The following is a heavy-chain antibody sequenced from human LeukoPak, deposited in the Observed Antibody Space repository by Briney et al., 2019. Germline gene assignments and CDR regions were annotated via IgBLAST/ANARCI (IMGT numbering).Heavy chain of an antibody. D-gene: IGHD1-26*01. J-gene: IGHJ5*02. CDR3: ARRGAARAYNWFDP. CDR1: GGSFSSSSYY. Sequence: SETLSLTCTVSGGSFSSSSYYWGWIRQPPGKGLEWIGSNYYSGNTYYNPSLKSRVTISVDTSKNQFSLKLSFVTAADTAVYYCARRGAARAYNWFDPWGQGTLVTVSS. CDR2: NYYSGNT. V-gene: IGHV4-39*01.